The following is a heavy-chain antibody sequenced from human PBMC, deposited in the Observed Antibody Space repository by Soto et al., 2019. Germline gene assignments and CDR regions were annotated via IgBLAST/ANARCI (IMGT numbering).Heavy chain of an antibody. V-gene: IGHV5-51*01. CDR1: GYSFTSYW. CDR3: ACRFSGSYYYFDS. J-gene: IGHJ4*02. CDR2: IYPGDSDT. D-gene: IGHD1-26*01. Sequence: PGESLKISCKGSGYSFTSYWIGWVRQMPGKGLEWMGIIYPGDSDTRYSPSFQGQVTISADKSISTAYLQWSSLKASDTAVYYCACRFSGSYYYFDSCGQGTLVTVSS.